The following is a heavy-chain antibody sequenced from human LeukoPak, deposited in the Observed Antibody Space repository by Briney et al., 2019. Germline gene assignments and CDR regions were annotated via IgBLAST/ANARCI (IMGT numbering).Heavy chain of an antibody. CDR3: AKDRRAGSYDY. V-gene: IGHV1-2*02. J-gene: IGHJ4*02. CDR1: GYTFTGYY. CDR2: INPNSGGT. D-gene: IGHD3-10*01. Sequence: GASVKVSCKASGYTFTGYYMHWVRQAPGQGLEWMGWINPNSGGTYYAQKFQGRVTMTSDTSISTAYMELSRLRSDNTAVYYCAKDRRAGSYDYWGQGTLVTVSS.